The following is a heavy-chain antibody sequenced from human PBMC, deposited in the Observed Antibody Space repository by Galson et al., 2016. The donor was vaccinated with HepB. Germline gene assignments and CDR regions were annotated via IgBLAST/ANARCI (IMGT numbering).Heavy chain of an antibody. D-gene: IGHD5-18*01. Sequence: SLRLSCAASGFTFSSYAMTWVRQVVGKGLEWVGRIKSYTDGGTTEYAAPMKGRFTFTRDESNNRLYLQMNSLKTEDTAVYYCTTSSTRGYTYGPSAYWGRGTLVAVSS. CDR1: GFTFSSYA. CDR3: TTSSTRGYTYGPSAY. CDR2: IKSYTDGGTT. V-gene: IGHV3-15*01. J-gene: IGHJ4*02.